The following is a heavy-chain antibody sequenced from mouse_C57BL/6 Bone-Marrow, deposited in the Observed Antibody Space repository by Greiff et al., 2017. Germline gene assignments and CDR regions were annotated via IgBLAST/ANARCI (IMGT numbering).Heavy chain of an antibody. Sequence: VQLQQPGTELVKPGASVKLSCKASGYTFTSYWMHWVKQRPGQGLEWIGNINPSNGGTNYNEKFKSKATLTVDKSSSTAYMQLSSLTSEDSAVYYCARKGVDGYDAMDYWGQGTSVTVSS. CDR3: ARKGVDGYDAMDY. CDR2: INPSNGGT. J-gene: IGHJ4*01. CDR1: GYTFTSYW. V-gene: IGHV1-53*01. D-gene: IGHD2-3*01.